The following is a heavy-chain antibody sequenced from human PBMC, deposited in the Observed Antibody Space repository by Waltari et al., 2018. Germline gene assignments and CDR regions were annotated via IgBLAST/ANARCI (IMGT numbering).Heavy chain of an antibody. Sequence: QVQLVQSGAEVKKPGASVKVSCKASGYTFTGYYLHWVRQAPGQGLEWMGRINPNSGGTNYAQKFQGRVTMTRDTSISTAYMELSRLRSDDTAVYYCATVTTSSWPEYFQHWGQGTLVTVSS. J-gene: IGHJ1*01. V-gene: IGHV1-2*06. CDR3: ATVTTSSWPEYFQH. D-gene: IGHD6-13*01. CDR2: INPNSGGT. CDR1: GYTFTGYY.